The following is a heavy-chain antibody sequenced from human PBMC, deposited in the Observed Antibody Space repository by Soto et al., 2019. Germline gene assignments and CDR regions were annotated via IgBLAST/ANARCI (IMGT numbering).Heavy chain of an antibody. V-gene: IGHV1-69*01. Sequence: QVLLVQSGAEVKKPGSSVKVSCQASGGTFSSYAISWVRQAPGQGLEWMGGSIPIFGTANYAQKIQGRVKITADESTSTAYMELSSLRAEDTAVDYCARGISPDDYSNYYWGQGTLVTVSS. CDR2: SIPIFGTA. J-gene: IGHJ4*02. D-gene: IGHD4-4*01. CDR3: ARGISPDDYSNYY. CDR1: GGTFSSYA.